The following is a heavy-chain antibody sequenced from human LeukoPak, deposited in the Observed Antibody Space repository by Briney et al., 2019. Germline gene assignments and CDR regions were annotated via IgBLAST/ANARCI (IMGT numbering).Heavy chain of an antibody. V-gene: IGHV3-21*01. CDR3: ARDPGYYYGSGSQDRYFDY. D-gene: IGHD3-10*01. CDR1: GFTFSSYS. J-gene: IGHJ4*02. Sequence: PGGSLRLSCAASGFTFSSYSMNWVRQAPGKGLEWVSSISSSSSYIYYADSVKGRFTISRDNAKNSLYLQMNSLRAEDTAVYYCARDPGYYYGSGSQDRYFDYWGQGTLVTVSS. CDR2: ISSSSSYI.